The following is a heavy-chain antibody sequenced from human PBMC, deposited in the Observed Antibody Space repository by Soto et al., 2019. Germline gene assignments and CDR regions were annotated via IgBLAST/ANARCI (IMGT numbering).Heavy chain of an antibody. V-gene: IGHV3-73*01. CDR3: TRHSMGYTRPHYYHYMDV. D-gene: IGHD5-12*01. CDR1: GFTFSGSA. J-gene: IGHJ6*03. Sequence: GGSLRLSCAASGFTFSGSAMHWVRQASGKGLEWVGRIRSKANSYATAYAASVKGRFTISRDDSKNTAYLQMNSLKTEDTAVYYCTRHSMGYTRPHYYHYMDVWGKGTTVTVSS. CDR2: IRSKANSYAT.